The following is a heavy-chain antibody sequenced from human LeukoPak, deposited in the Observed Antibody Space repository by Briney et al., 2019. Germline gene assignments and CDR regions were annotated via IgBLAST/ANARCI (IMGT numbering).Heavy chain of an antibody. V-gene: IGHV1-8*03. Sequence: ASVKVSCKASGYTFTSYDIYWVRQATGQGLEWMGWMNPNSGNTGYAQKFQGRVTITRNTSISTAYMELSSLRSEDTAVYYCARAYGDYTTGNWYFDLWGRGTLVTVSS. CDR2: MNPNSGNT. CDR3: ARAYGDYTTGNWYFDL. D-gene: IGHD4-17*01. CDR1: GYTFTSYD. J-gene: IGHJ2*01.